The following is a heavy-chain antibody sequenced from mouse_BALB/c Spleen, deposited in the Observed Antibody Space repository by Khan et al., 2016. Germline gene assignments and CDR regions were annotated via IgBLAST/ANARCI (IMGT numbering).Heavy chain of an antibody. D-gene: IGHD2-4*01. J-gene: IGHJ1*01. Sequence: QVQLKQSGPGLVQPSQSLSITCTVSGFSLTSYGVHWVRQSPGKGLEWLGVIWSGGSTDYNAAFISRLSISKDNSKSQVFFKMNSLQADDTARYYGARNFDYARYFDVWGAGTTVTVSS. CDR1: GFSLTSYG. CDR2: IWSGGST. V-gene: IGHV2-4-1*01. CDR3: ARNFDYARYFDV.